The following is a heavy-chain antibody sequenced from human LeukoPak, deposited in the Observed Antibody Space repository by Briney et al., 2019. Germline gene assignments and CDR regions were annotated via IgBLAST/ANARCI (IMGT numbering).Heavy chain of an antibody. CDR1: GGSISSYY. D-gene: IGHD3-22*01. CDR3: ARGGVHYYDTSGYVFGY. V-gene: IGHV4-59*01. J-gene: IGHJ4*01. Sequence: SETLSLTCTVSGGSISSYYWSWIRQPPGKGLEWIGYIYYSGSTNYNPSLKSRVTISVDTSKNQFSLKLSSVTAADTAVYYCARGGVHYYDTSGYVFGYWGHGTLVTVSS. CDR2: IYYSGST.